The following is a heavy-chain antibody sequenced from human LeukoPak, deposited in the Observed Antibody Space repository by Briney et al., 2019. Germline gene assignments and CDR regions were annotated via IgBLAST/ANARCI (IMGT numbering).Heavy chain of an antibody. CDR1: GFTFSSYG. CDR3: AGDRDGSSWFPHFDY. V-gene: IGHV3-33*01. J-gene: IGHJ4*02. Sequence: GGSLRLSCAASGFTFSSYGMHWVRQAPGKGLEWVAVIWYDGSNKYYADSVKGRFTISRDNSKNTLYLQMNSLRAEDTAVYYCAGDRDGSSWFPHFDYWGQGTLVTVSS. D-gene: IGHD6-13*01. CDR2: IWYDGSNK.